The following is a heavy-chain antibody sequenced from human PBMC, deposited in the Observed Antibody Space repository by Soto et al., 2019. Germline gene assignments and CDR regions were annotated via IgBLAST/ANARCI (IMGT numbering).Heavy chain of an antibody. J-gene: IGHJ6*02. CDR2: IWYDGSNK. CDR3: ARDDRQLAYCGGDCYSTHYYYYYGMDV. V-gene: IGHV3-33*01. Sequence: GGSLRLSCAASGFTFSSYGMHWVRQAPGKGLEWVAVIWYDGSNKYYADSVKGRFTISRDNSKNTLYLQMNSLRAEDTAVYYCARDDRQLAYCGGDCYSTHYYYYYGMDVWGQGTTVTVSS. CDR1: GFTFSSYG. D-gene: IGHD2-21*02.